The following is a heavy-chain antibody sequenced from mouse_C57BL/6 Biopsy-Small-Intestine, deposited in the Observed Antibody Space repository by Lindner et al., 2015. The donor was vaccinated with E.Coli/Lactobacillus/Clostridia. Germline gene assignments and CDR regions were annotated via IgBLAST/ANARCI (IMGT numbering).Heavy chain of an antibody. CDR1: GYTFMNFG. CDR3: ARGYSNAVDYHYMDV. D-gene: IGHD5-5*01. V-gene: IGHV1-84*02. Sequence: SVKVSCKASGYTFMNFGISWVRQAPGQGLEWMGWISDYNGKTKYAQKFQGRVTMTRDTSTTTAYMELRSLRSDDTAVYYCARGYSNAVDYHYMDVWGKGTTVTVSS. CDR2: ISDYNGKT. J-gene: IGHJ1*03.